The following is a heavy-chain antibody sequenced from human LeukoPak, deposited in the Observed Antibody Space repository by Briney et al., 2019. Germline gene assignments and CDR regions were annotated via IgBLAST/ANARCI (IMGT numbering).Heavy chain of an antibody. Sequence: PGGSLRLSCAASGFIFSSYAMNWVRQAPGKGLEWVSTISGSGGSTYYADSVKGRFTISRDNAKNTLYLQMNSLRAEDTAVYYCAKKSPDSSGNPAYDWGQGTLVTVSS. J-gene: IGHJ4*02. CDR2: ISGSGGST. CDR3: AKKSPDSSGNPAYD. V-gene: IGHV3-23*01. CDR1: GFIFSSYA. D-gene: IGHD4-23*01.